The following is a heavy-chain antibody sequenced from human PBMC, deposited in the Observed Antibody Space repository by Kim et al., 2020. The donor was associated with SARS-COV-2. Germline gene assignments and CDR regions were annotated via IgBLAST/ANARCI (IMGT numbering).Heavy chain of an antibody. J-gene: IGHJ6*02. CDR3: ARDRSIGVLRDFNWSSGDGMDV. D-gene: IGHD3-9*01. Sequence: ASVKVSCKASGYTFTSYGISWVRQAPGQGLEWMGWISAYNGNTNYAQKLQGRVSMTTDTSPSTAYMELSSLRSDDTAVYYCARDRSIGVLRDFNWSSGDGMDVWGQGTTVTVSS. CDR2: ISAYNGNT. CDR1: GYTFTSYG. V-gene: IGHV1-18*01.